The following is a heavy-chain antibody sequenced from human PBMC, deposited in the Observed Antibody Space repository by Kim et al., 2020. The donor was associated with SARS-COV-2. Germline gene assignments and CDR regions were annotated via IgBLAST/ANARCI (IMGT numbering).Heavy chain of an antibody. CDR2: ISSSSSYI. D-gene: IGHD3-22*01. V-gene: IGHV3-21*01. J-gene: IGHJ3*02. CDR1: GFTFSSYS. CDR3: ARDVSYYYYSSGLDAFDI. Sequence: GGSLRLSCAASGFTFSSYSMNWVRQAPGKGLEWVAFISSSSSYIYYADSVKGRFTISRDNAKNTLYLQMNSLRAEDTAVYYCARDVSYYYYSSGLDAFDIWGQGTMVTVSS.